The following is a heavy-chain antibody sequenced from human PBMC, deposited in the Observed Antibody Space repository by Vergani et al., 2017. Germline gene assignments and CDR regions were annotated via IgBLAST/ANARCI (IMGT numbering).Heavy chain of an antibody. Sequence: EVELVQSGPEMRKPGESVTISCKGSEYSFGNYWIGWVRQMPGKGLEWMGIIYPADSDTRYSPSFQGQVTISADKSISTAFLQWDSLKASDTAVSYCARHTTYTDSWGQGTLVTVSS. CDR3: ARHTTYTDS. CDR2: IYPADSDT. V-gene: IGHV5-51*01. CDR1: EYSFGNYW. D-gene: IGHD1-1*01. J-gene: IGHJ4*02.